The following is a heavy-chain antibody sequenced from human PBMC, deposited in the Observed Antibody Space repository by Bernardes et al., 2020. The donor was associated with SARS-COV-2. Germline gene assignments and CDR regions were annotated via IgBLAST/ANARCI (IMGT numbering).Heavy chain of an antibody. CDR1: GGSISSHY. CDR2: IYYSGST. V-gene: IGHV4-59*11. Sequence: SETLSLTCTVSGGSISSHYWSWIRQPPGKGLEWIGYIYYSGSTNYNPSLKSRVTISVDTSKNQFSLKLSSVTAADTAVYYCARAESSGWPHMDVWGKGTTVTVSS. J-gene: IGHJ6*03. D-gene: IGHD6-19*01. CDR3: ARAESSGWPHMDV.